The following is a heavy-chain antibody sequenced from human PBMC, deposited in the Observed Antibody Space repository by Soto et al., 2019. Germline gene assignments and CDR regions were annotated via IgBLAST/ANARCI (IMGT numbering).Heavy chain of an antibody. CDR2: IIPILGIA. D-gene: IGHD4-17*01. CDR1: GGTFSSYT. Sequence: QVQLVQSGAEVKKPGSSVKVSCKASGGTFSSYTISWVRQAHGQGLEWMGRIIPILGIANYAQKFQGRVTITADKSTSTAYMELSSLRSEDTAVYYCARDLTTTVVTPSWFDPWGQGTLVTVSS. V-gene: IGHV1-69*08. CDR3: ARDLTTTVVTPSWFDP. J-gene: IGHJ5*02.